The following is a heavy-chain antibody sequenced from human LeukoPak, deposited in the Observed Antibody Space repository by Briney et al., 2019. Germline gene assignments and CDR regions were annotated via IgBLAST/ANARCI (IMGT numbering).Heavy chain of an antibody. D-gene: IGHD1-26*01. Sequence: STQTLSLTCTVSGGSISSGSFYWIWVRQPAGKGLEWIGRIHTSGTPNYYPSLNIRLTFSIDTSDNQVYLKLSSVTAADTAVYYCARAKGGFGWEILSGLDIRGRGRMVTDSS. CDR2: IHTSGTP. CDR1: GGSISSGSFY. CDR3: ARAKGGFGWEILSGLDI. J-gene: IGHJ3*02. V-gene: IGHV4-61*02.